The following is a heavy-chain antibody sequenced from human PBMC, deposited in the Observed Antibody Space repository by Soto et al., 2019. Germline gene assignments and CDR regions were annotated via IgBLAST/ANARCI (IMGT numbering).Heavy chain of an antibody. D-gene: IGHD3-22*01. CDR3: ARWLYYYDSSGYSDFDY. V-gene: IGHV1-69*13. CDR1: GGTFSSYA. CDR2: IIPIFGTA. Sequence: SSVKVSCKASGGTFSSYAISWVRQAPGQGLEWMGGIIPIFGTANYAQKFQGRVTITADESTSTAYMELSSLRSEDTAVYYCARWLYYYDSSGYSDFDYWGQGTLVTVSS. J-gene: IGHJ4*02.